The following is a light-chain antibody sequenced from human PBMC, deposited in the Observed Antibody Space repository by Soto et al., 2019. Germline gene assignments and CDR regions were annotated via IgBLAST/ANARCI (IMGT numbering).Light chain of an antibody. Sequence: DIPMTQSPSSLSASVGDRVTITCRASQGISNSLAWYHQKPGKVPKLLIYAASTLQSGVPSRFSGSGSGTDFTLTISSLQPEDVATYYCQKYDSAPHTFGQGTKLEIK. CDR2: AAS. J-gene: IGKJ2*01. V-gene: IGKV1-27*01. CDR3: QKYDSAPHT. CDR1: QGISNS.